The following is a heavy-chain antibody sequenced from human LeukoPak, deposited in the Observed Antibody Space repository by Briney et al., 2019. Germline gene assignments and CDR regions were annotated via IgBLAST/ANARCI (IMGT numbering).Heavy chain of an antibody. J-gene: IGHJ4*02. V-gene: IGHV3-23*01. CDR2: ISRSGGST. Sequence: GGTLRLSCAASGFTFSSYGMSWVRQAPGKGLEWVSAISRSGGSTYYADSVKGRFTISRDNSKNTLYLQMNSRRAEDTAVYYRAKDYDSSGYYRGGDYWGQGTLVTVSS. CDR1: GFTFSSYG. CDR3: AKDYDSSGYYRGGDY. D-gene: IGHD3-22*01.